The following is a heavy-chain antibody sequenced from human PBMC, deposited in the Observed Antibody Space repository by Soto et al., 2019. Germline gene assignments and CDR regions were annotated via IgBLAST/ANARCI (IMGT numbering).Heavy chain of an antibody. Sequence: HPGGSLRLSCAASGFTFSSYAMNWVRQAPGKGLEWVAVISYDGSNKYYADSVKGRFTISRDNSKNTLYLQMNSLRAEDTAVYYCARGPSSLTSFDYWGQGTLVPVSS. CDR1: GFTFSSYA. V-gene: IGHV3-30-3*01. CDR2: ISYDGSNK. D-gene: IGHD2-2*01. J-gene: IGHJ4*02. CDR3: ARGPSSLTSFDY.